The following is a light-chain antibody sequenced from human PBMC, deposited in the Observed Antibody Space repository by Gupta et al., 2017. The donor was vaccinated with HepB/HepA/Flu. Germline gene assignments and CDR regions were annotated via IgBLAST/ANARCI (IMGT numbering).Light chain of an antibody. J-gene: IGKJ5*01. CDR1: QSVSSY. V-gene: IGKV3-11*01. CDR2: DTS. Sequence: EIVLTQSPATLSLSPGERATLSCRASQSVSSYLAWYQQKRGQAPRLLIYDTSNRATGIPARFSGSGSGTDFTLTISSLEPEDFAVYYCQQRSHLITFGQGTRLGIK. CDR3: QQRSHLIT.